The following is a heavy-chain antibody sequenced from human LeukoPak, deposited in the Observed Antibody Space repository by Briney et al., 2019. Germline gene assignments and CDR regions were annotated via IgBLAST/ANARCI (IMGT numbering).Heavy chain of an antibody. CDR1: GYTFTSYG. V-gene: IGHV1-18*01. D-gene: IGHD3-22*01. CDR2: ISAYNGNT. J-gene: IGHJ4*02. CDR3: ARDFSDDSSGYLTDY. Sequence: EASVTVSCKASGYTFTSYGISWVRQAPGQGLEWMGWISAYNGNTNYAQKLQGRVTMTTDTSTSTAYMELRSLRSDDTAVYYCARDFSDDSSGYLTDYWGQGTLVTVSS.